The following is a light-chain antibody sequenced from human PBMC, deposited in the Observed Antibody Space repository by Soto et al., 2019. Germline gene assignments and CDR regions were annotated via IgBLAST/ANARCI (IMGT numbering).Light chain of an antibody. Sequence: DIQMTQSPSTLSASVGDRVTITCRASQTISSWLAWYQQKPGKAPKLLIHKASSIESGVPSRFSGSGSGTEFTLTISSLQPDDFATYYCQQYDSYPWTFGQGTKVDIK. CDR1: QTISSW. CDR2: KAS. J-gene: IGKJ1*01. CDR3: QQYDSYPWT. V-gene: IGKV1-5*03.